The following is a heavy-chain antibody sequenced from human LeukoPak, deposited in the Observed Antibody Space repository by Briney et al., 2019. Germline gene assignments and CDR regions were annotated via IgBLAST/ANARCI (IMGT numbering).Heavy chain of an antibody. CDR2: ISLAGQT. J-gene: IGHJ4*02. V-gene: IGHV4/OR15-8*02. CDR1: GGSISGTNW. Sequence: SETLSLTCGVSGGSISGTNWWSWVRQPPGQGLEWIGEISLAGQTNYSPSLNGRVTMSLDKSSNQLSLHLTSVTAADTATYFCSRERGPFCPFGYWGQGTLVIVSS. CDR3: SRERGPFCPFGY.